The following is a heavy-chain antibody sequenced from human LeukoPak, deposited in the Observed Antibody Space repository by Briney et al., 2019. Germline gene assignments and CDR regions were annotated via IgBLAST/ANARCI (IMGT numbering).Heavy chain of an antibody. CDR1: GFTFSDYA. D-gene: IGHD5-24*01. V-gene: IGHV3-23*01. CDR3: ARHDNFIPY. CDR2: ISDSGGST. J-gene: IGHJ4*02. Sequence: GGSLRLSCVASGFTFSDYAMSWVRQAPGKGLEWVSGISDSGGSTYYADSVKGRCTISRDNSKNTVSLQMNNLRAEDTAVYFCARHDNFIPYWGQGTLVTVTS.